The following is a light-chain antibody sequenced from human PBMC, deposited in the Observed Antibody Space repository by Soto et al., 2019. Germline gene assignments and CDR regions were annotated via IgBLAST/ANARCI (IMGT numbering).Light chain of an antibody. V-gene: IGKV3-15*01. J-gene: IGKJ1*01. CDR2: GAS. CDR1: QSVTNN. Sequence: EIVITQSPGTLSVSPGESATLSCRASQSVTNNLAWYQQKPGQAPRLLIYGASTRATGFPARFSGSGSGTEFTLTISSLQSEDFAVYYCQQYNNWPPTWTFGQGTKVDIK. CDR3: QQYNNWPPTWT.